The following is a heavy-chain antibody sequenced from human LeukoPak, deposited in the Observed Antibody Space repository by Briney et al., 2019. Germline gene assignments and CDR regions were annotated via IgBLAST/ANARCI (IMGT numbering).Heavy chain of an antibody. CDR2: ISDTGKT. V-gene: IGHV4-59*01. Sequence: SENLSLTCSFSGAPLSSYYWDWLRPSPGKGLEWIGYISDTGKTDSNPSLKSRVTISLGTSKTQFSLRLRSVTAADSAVYYCATGYYEPFATWGPGILVTVSS. CDR3: ATGYYEPFAT. CDR1: GAPLSSYY. J-gene: IGHJ5*02. D-gene: IGHD1-26*01.